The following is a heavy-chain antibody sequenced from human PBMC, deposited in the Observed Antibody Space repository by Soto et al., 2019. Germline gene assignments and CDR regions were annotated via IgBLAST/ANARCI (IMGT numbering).Heavy chain of an antibody. J-gene: IGHJ4*02. D-gene: IGHD5-18*01. V-gene: IGHV1-69*13. Sequence: SVKVSCKASGGTFYTYTFSWVRQAPGQGLEWMGSITPIYPTTNYAERFQGRLTITADGSTHTAYMDLTSLTSEDTAVYYCARIPRYSFPTSDDLDSWGQGTLVTVSS. CDR2: ITPIYPTT. CDR1: GGTFYTYT. CDR3: ARIPRYSFPTSDDLDS.